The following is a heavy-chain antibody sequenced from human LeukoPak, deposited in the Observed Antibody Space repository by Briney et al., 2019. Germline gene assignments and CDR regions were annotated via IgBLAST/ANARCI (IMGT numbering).Heavy chain of an antibody. Sequence: PGGSLRLSCAASGFTFSSYWMSWVRQAPGKGLEWVANINEDGSAGQYADSVRGRFTISRANGKNSLYLQMNSLRVEDTGVYYCARGGRDTIFGVVTPSPFDYWGQGTLVTVSS. J-gene: IGHJ4*02. CDR3: ARGGRDTIFGVVTPSPFDY. CDR2: INEDGSAG. D-gene: IGHD3-3*01. CDR1: GFTFSSYW. V-gene: IGHV3-7*01.